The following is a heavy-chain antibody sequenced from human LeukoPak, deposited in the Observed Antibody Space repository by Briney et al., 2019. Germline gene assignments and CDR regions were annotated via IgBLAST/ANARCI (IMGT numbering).Heavy chain of an antibody. Sequence: SETLSLTCAVSGGSISSSNWWSWVRQPPGKGLAWIGEIYHSGSTNYNPSLKSRVTISVDKSKNQFSLKLSSVTAADTAVYYCAKTGSSSSFDYWGQGTLVTVSS. CDR1: GGSISSSNW. D-gene: IGHD6-13*01. J-gene: IGHJ4*02. CDR2: IYHSGST. V-gene: IGHV4-4*02. CDR3: AKTGSSSSFDY.